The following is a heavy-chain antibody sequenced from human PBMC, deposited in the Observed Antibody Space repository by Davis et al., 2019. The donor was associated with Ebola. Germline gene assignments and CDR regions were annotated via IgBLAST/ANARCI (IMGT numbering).Heavy chain of an antibody. CDR2: IKQDGSEK. V-gene: IGHV3-7*01. D-gene: IGHD3-3*01. J-gene: IGHJ6*02. CDR3: AREGFLEWLLWVMDV. Sequence: GESLKISCAASGFTFSSYWMSWVRQAPGKGLEWVANIKQDGSEKYYVDSVKGRFTISRDNAKNSLYLQMNSLRAEDTAVYYCAREGFLEWLLWVMDVWGQGTVVTVSS. CDR1: GFTFSSYW.